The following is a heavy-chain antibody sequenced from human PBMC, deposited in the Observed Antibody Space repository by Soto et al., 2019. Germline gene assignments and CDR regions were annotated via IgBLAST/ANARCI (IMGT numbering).Heavy chain of an antibody. CDR2: IIPVFGTT. D-gene: IGHD3-16*01. CDR1: GGLFSSFA. Sequence: QEQLVQSGAEVKKPGSSVKVSCKDSGGLFSSFAISWVRQAPGQGLEWMGGIIPVFGTTNYAQKFQGTVTITADESTNTAYRELSSLTSDDTAMYYCARGGGPYVWFNEFWGQGTQVTVSS. V-gene: IGHV1-69*01. J-gene: IGHJ4*02. CDR3: ARGGGPYVWFNEF.